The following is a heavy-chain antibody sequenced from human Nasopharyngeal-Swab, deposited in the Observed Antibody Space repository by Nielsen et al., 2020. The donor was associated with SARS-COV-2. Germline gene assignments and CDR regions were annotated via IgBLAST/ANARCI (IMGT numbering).Heavy chain of an antibody. CDR3: ARVRQQPGGGAFDI. D-gene: IGHD6-13*01. V-gene: IGHV6-1*01. CDR1: GDSVSSNSAA. J-gene: IGHJ3*02. Sequence: SETLSLTCAISGDSVSSNSAAWNWVRQSPSRGLEWLGRTYYRSKWYNDYAVSVKSRITINPDTSKNQFSLQLNSVTPEDTAVYYCARVRQQPGGGAFDIWGQGTMVTVSS. CDR2: TYYRSKWYN.